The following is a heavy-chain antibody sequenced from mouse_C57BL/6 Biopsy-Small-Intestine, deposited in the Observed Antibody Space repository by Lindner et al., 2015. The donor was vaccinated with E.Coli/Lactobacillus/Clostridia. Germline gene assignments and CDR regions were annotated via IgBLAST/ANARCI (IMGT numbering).Heavy chain of an antibody. J-gene: IGHJ3*01. CDR2: IYPYNGDT. CDR1: GYSFSASF. D-gene: IGHD2-5*01. V-gene: IGHV1-37*01. Sequence: VQLQESGPELVKPGASVKISCKASGYSFSASFMNWVKQSHAKSLEWIGRIYPYNGDTFYNQKFKDKATLTVDKSSSTVHMELQSLTSEDSAVYYCARDASYSTRGWFAYWGQGTLVTVSA. CDR3: ARDASYSTRGWFAY.